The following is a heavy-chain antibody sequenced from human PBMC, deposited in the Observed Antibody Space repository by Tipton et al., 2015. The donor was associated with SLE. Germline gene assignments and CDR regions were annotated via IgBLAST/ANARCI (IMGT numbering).Heavy chain of an antibody. Sequence: GLVKPSETLSLTCTVSGDSITSYYWNWIRQPPGKGLEWIGYIYYNGHTNYSPSLKSRVTLSVDTSKNQFSLTLSSVTATDTAVYYCARLNDATAIAIFDYWGQGILVAVSS. D-gene: IGHD2-21*02. J-gene: IGHJ4*02. V-gene: IGHV4-59*01. CDR1: GDSITSYY. CDR3: ARLNDATAIAIFDY. CDR2: IYYNGHT.